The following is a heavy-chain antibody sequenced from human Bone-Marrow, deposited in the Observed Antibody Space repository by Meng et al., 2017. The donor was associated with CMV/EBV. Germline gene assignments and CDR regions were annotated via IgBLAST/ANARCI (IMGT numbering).Heavy chain of an antibody. CDR1: GFTFSSYE. CDR3: ARVATWIQLYYYYGMDV. CDR2: ISSSGSTI. J-gene: IGHJ6*02. D-gene: IGHD5-18*01. Sequence: GESLKISCAASGFTFSSYEMNWVRQAPGKGLEWVSYISSSGSTIYYADSVKGRFTISRDNAKNSLYLQMNSLRAEDTAVYYCARVATWIQLYYYYGMDVWGQGTTVTVSS. V-gene: IGHV3-48*03.